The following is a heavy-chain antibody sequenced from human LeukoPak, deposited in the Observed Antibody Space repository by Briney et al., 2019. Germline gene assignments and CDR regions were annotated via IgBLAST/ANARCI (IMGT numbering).Heavy chain of an antibody. CDR1: GVTFSGSG. CDR3: ARWRGRQSEFDY. V-gene: IGHV3-7*01. Sequence: GGSLKLSCAAPGVTFSGSGVHWVRQAPGKGLEWVAHIKEDESDEYYVDSVRGRFTASRDNAKNSVNLQMNSLRVEDTAVYYCARWRGRQSEFDYWGQGTLVTVSS. D-gene: IGHD1-1*01. CDR2: IKEDESDE. J-gene: IGHJ4*02.